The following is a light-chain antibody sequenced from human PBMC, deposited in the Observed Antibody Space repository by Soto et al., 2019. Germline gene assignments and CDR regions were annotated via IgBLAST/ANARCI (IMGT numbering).Light chain of an antibody. V-gene: IGLV2-14*03. Sequence: QSALTQPASVFGSPGQSITISCTGTSSDVGGYNFVSWYQQLPGKAPKLMIYEVTSRPSGVSNRFSGSKSGNTASLAISGLQPEDEAEYYCSSYTTSSSAVFGTGTKVNVL. CDR1: SSDVGGYNF. J-gene: IGLJ1*01. CDR2: EVT. CDR3: SSYTTSSSAV.